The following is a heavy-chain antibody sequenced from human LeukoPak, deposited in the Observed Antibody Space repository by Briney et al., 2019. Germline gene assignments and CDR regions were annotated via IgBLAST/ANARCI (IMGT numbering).Heavy chain of an antibody. CDR3: ASVAPQQQLLGHFYY. CDR2: IVVGSGNT. V-gene: IGHV1-58*02. J-gene: IGHJ4*02. Sequence: SVTVSCKASGFTFTSSAMQWVRQARGQRLEWIGGIVVGSGNTNYAQKFQERVTITRDMSTSTAYMELSSLRADGWILYYCASVAPQQQLLGHFYYWRGGTLITVSS. D-gene: IGHD6-13*01. CDR1: GFTFTSSA.